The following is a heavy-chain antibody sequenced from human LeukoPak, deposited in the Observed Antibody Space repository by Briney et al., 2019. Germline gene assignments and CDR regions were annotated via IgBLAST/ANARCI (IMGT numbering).Heavy chain of an antibody. Sequence: GASVKVSCKASGYTFTSYGISWVRQAPGQGLEWMGWISAYNGNTNYARKVQGRLTLTTDTSTSTAYMELRSLRSDDTAVYYCAIQDGSNCGGAQCAFDVWGQGTMVTVSS. J-gene: IGHJ3*01. V-gene: IGHV1-18*01. CDR2: ISAYNGNT. CDR3: AIQDGSNCGGAQCAFDV. D-gene: IGHD2-21*01. CDR1: GYTFTSYG.